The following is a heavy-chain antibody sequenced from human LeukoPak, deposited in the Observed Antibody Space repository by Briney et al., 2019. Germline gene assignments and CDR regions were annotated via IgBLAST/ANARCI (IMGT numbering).Heavy chain of an antibody. CDR2: ISGSGGST. CDR1: GFTFSSYA. CDR3: AGREGSSSCWYYGMDV. D-gene: IGHD6-19*01. V-gene: IGHV3-23*01. Sequence: GGSLRLSCAASGFTFSSYAMSWVRQAPGKGLEWVSAISGSGGSTYYADSVKGRFTISRDNSKNTLYLQMNSLRAEDTAVYYCAGREGSSSCWYYGMDVWGQGTTLTVSS. J-gene: IGHJ6*02.